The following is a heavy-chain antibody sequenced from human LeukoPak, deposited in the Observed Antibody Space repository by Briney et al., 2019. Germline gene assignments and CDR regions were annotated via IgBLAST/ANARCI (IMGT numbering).Heavy chain of an antibody. J-gene: IGHJ4*02. Sequence: PGGSLRLSCAASGFTFDDYGMSWVRQAPGKGLEWVSGIKWNGDTTGYADSVKGRFTISRDNAKNSLYLQMNSLRAEDTALYYCARKGYYGSGTYLDYWGQGTLVTVSS. V-gene: IGHV3-20*04. D-gene: IGHD3-10*01. CDR2: IKWNGDTT. CDR3: ARKGYYGSGTYLDY. CDR1: GFTFDDYG.